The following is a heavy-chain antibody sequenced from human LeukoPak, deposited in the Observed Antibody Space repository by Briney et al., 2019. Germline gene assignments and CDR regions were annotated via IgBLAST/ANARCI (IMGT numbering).Heavy chain of an antibody. D-gene: IGHD2-2*01. Sequence: GEPLKISCKGSGYSFTSYWIGWVRQLPGKGLEWMGIIYPGDSDTRYSPSFQGQVTISADKSISTAYLQWSSLKASDTAMYYCARRHCSSTSCYSAFDYWGQGTLVTVSS. J-gene: IGHJ4*02. CDR1: GYSFTSYW. CDR2: IYPGDSDT. V-gene: IGHV5-51*01. CDR3: ARRHCSSTSCYSAFDY.